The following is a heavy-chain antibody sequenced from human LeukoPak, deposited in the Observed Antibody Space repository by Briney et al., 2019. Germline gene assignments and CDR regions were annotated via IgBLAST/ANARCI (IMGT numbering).Heavy chain of an antibody. Sequence: GASVKVSCKASGYTFTGYYMHWVRQAPGQGLEWMGWINPNSGGTNYAQKFQGRVTMTRDTSISTAYMELSRLRSDDTAVYYCARRGTSGSRRWDWFDPWGQGTLVTVSS. CDR2: INPNSGGT. CDR3: ARRGTSGSRRWDWFDP. CDR1: GYTFTGYY. V-gene: IGHV1-2*02. J-gene: IGHJ5*02. D-gene: IGHD3-16*01.